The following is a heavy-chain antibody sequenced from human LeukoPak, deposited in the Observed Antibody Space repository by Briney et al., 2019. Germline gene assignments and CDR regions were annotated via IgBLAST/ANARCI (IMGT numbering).Heavy chain of an antibody. CDR2: ISGRSSHV. J-gene: IGHJ4*02. CDR1: GFTFSDYD. CDR3: GRAFPPLRTASAGDL. Sequence: GGSLRLSCSASGFTFSDYDMNWFRQAPGKRLEWISSISGRSSHVYYGDSVKGRFSISRDNAMNSVFLQMNSLGVEDTALYFCGRAFPPLRTASAGDLWGQGTLVTVSS. V-gene: IGHV3-21*01. D-gene: IGHD3-16*01.